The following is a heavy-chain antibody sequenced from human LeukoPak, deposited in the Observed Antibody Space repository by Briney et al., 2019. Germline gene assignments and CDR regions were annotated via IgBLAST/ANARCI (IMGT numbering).Heavy chain of an antibody. Sequence: SETLSLTCTVSGGSISSSSYYWGWIRQPPGKGLEWIGSIYYSGSTYYNPTLKSRVTISVDTSKNQFSLKLSSVTAADTAVYYCASTGYSYAVNEIHAFDIWGQGTMVTVSS. D-gene: IGHD5-18*01. CDR2: IYYSGST. CDR3: ASTGYSYAVNEIHAFDI. CDR1: GGSISSSSYY. V-gene: IGHV4-39*01. J-gene: IGHJ3*02.